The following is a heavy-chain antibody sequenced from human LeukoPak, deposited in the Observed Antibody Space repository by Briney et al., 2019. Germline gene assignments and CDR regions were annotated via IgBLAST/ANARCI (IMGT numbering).Heavy chain of an antibody. V-gene: IGHV3-9*01. Sequence: GGSLRLSCAASGFTFDDYAMHWVRQAPGKGLEWVSGISWNSGSIGYADSVKGRFTISRDNAKNSLYLQMNSLRAEDTALYYCAKDLYGSGEAYSDYWGQGTLVTVSS. J-gene: IGHJ4*02. CDR1: GFTFDDYA. CDR3: AKDLYGSGEAYSDY. CDR2: ISWNSGSI. D-gene: IGHD3-10*01.